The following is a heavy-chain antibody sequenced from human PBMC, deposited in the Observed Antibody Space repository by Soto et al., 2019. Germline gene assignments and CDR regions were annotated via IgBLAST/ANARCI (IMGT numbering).Heavy chain of an antibody. V-gene: IGHV4-30-4*01. CDR2: MYRSGPS. Sequence: QVQLQESGPGLVKPSQTLSLTCTVSGGPITSGDNYWGWVRQSPERGLEWIGYMYRSGPSNYTPSLKSRVTISLDTSKNQFFLKLSAVTAADTAVYYCARVPYGQGKFNWFDTWGPGTLVTVSS. D-gene: IGHD4-17*01. CDR1: GGPITSGDNY. CDR3: ARVPYGQGKFNWFDT. J-gene: IGHJ5*02.